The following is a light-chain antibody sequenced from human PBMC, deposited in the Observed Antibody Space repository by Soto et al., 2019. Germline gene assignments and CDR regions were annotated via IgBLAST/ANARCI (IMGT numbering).Light chain of an antibody. CDR1: SSDVGGYNY. Sequence: QSALTQPPSASGSPGQSVTISCTGSSSDVGGYNYVSWYQQHPGKAPKLMIYEVSKRPSGVPDRLSGSKSGNTASLTVSGLQAEDEADYYCGSYGGSNTVVFGGGTQLTVL. CDR2: EVS. CDR3: GSYGGSNTVV. J-gene: IGLJ2*01. V-gene: IGLV2-8*01.